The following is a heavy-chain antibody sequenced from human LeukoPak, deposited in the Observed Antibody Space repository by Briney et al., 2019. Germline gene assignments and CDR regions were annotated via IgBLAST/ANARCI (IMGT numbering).Heavy chain of an antibody. J-gene: IGHJ5*02. D-gene: IGHD2-2*01. CDR1: GYTFTSYG. CDR2: NSAYNGNT. CDR3: ARGGGVVPAAMLVLGENWFDP. V-gene: IGHV1-18*01. Sequence: ASVKVSCKASGYTFTSYGISWVRQAPGQGLEWMGWNSAYNGNTNYAQKLQGRVTMTTDTSTSTAYMELRSLRSDDTAVYYCARGGGVVPAAMLVLGENWFDPWGQGTLVTVSS.